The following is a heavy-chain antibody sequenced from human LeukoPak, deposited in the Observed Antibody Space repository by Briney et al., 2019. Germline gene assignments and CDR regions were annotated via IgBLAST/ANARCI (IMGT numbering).Heavy chain of an antibody. CDR2: ISADGSTI. CDR3: ARETVWPIEN. CDR1: GFTFSSYW. D-gene: IGHD2-15*01. Sequence: LPGGSLRLSCAASGFTFSSYWMHWVRQAPGKGLVWVSRISADGSTISYADSVKGRFTISRDNAKNTLYLQMNSLRDEDTAVYYCARETVWPIENWGQGTLVTVSS. V-gene: IGHV3-74*01. J-gene: IGHJ4*02.